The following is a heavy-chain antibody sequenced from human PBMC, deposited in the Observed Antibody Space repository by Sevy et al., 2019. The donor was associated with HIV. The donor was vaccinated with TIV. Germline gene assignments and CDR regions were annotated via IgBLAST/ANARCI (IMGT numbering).Heavy chain of an antibody. CDR2: IRYDGSNK. CDR1: GFTLSSYG. D-gene: IGHD3-3*01. CDR3: ARDRLGITRSAEWGGGMDV. J-gene: IGHJ6*02. Sequence: GGSLRLSCAASGFTLSSYGMHWVRQAPGKGLEWVAVIRYDGSNKYYADSVKGRFTISRDNSKNTLYLQMNSLRAEDTAVYYCARDRLGITRSAEWGGGMDVWGQGTTVTVSS. V-gene: IGHV3-33*01.